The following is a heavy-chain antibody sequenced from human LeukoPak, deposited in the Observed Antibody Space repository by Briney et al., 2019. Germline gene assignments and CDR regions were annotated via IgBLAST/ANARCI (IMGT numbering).Heavy chain of an antibody. D-gene: IGHD3-16*01. Sequence: GGSLRLSCAASGFTYSRSSMNWVRQAPGKGLEWVSSIYYADSVKGRVTIPRDNSKHTVPLQMNSLRGEDKAVYYCAKDEAWGRYKDWGQGNLVTVSS. J-gene: IGHJ1*01. CDR1: GFTYSRSS. CDR2: I. CDR3: AKDEAWGRYKD. V-gene: IGHV3-21*01.